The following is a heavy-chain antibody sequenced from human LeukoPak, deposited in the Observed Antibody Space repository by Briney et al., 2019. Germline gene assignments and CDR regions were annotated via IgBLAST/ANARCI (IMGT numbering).Heavy chain of an antibody. J-gene: IGHJ4*02. V-gene: IGHV4-34*01. CDR1: GGSFSGYY. D-gene: IGHD1-26*01. CDR3: ARLGPGSGSSDYFDY. CDR2: INHSGST. Sequence: PSETLSLTCAVYGGSFSGYYWSWIRQPPGKGLEWIGEINHSGSTNYNPSLKSRVTISVDTSKKQFSLKLSSVTAADTAVYYCARLGPGSGSSDYFDYWGQGTLVTVSS.